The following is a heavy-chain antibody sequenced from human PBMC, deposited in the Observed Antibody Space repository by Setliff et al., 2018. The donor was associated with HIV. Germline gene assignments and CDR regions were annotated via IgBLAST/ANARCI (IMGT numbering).Heavy chain of an antibody. D-gene: IGHD1-1*01. J-gene: IGHJ6*03. CDR1: GFTFSNAW. V-gene: IGHV3-15*01. CDR2: FKSKTDGATT. CDR3: ATVTSGTVNGYYYYYMDV. Sequence: LRLSCAASGFTFSNAWMSWVRQAPGKGLEWVGRFKSKTDGATTDYAAPVKGRFTISTDDSENTLYLQMNSLKTEDTAVYYCATVTSGTVNGYYYYYMDVWGKGTTVTVSS.